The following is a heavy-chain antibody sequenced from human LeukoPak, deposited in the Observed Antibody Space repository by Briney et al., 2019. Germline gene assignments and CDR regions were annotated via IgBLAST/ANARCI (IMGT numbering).Heavy chain of an antibody. V-gene: IGHV4-59*08. CDR2: IYYTGIA. D-gene: IGHD5-18*01. CDR3: LTVDTSMGVDY. CDR1: GASISDYY. J-gene: IGHJ4*02. Sequence: SETLSLTCTVSGASISDYYWSWIRQPPGKGLEWIGYIYYTGIANYNPSLKSRLTISADTYKTQLSLMLSSVTAADTAVYYCLTVDTSMGVDYWGQGTLVTVSS.